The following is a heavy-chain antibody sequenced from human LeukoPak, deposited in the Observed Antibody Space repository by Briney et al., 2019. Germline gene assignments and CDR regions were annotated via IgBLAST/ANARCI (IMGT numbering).Heavy chain of an antibody. V-gene: IGHV4-39*07. CDR2: INDRGRT. CDR1: GGSISSSSYY. CDR3: ARDPTTVVTLPYYFDF. J-gene: IGHJ4*02. D-gene: IGHD4-23*01. Sequence: SETLSLTCTVSGGSISSSSYYWGWIRQPPGKGLEWIGEINDRGRTNYNPSLKSRVTLSVDTSKKQFSLKLSSVTAADTAVYFCARDPTTVVTLPYYFDFWGQGTQVTVSS.